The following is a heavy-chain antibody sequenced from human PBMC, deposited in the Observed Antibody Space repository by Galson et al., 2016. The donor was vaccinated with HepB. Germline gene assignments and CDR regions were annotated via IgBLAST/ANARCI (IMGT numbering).Heavy chain of an antibody. CDR1: GFTFRHYG. J-gene: IGHJ6*04. Sequence: SLRLSCAASGFTFRHYGMTWVRQAPGKGLEVVSSFSRRGDSTDYADSVKGRFTISRDNSKNTPSLQMNSLTADDTAIYYCVQGSTAPAVWGKGTTVTVSS. V-gene: IGHV3-23*01. D-gene: IGHD2-2*01. CDR3: VQGSTAPAV. CDR2: FSRRGDST.